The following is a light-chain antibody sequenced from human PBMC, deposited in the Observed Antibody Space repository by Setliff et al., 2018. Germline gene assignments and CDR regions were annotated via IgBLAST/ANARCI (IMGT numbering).Light chain of an antibody. CDR1: QDISNF. Sequence: IQLTQSPSFLSASVGDRVIITCRASQDISNFFAWYQQKPGKAPKILIWGASHLQSGVPSRFSGDRSGAEYTLTINFLQPEDFATYYCQQLISFPLTFGGGTKV. CDR2: GAS. CDR3: QQLISFPLT. V-gene: IGKV1-9*01. J-gene: IGKJ4*01.